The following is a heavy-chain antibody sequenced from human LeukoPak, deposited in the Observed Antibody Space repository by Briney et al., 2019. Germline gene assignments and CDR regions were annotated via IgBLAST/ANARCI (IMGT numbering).Heavy chain of an antibody. V-gene: IGHV4-39*07. CDR1: GGSISSSSYY. CDR3: ARGIAFDI. J-gene: IGHJ3*02. CDR2: IYHSGST. Sequence: SETLSLTCTVSGGSISSSSYYWGWIRQPPGKGLEWIGSIYHSGSTYYNPSLKSRVTISVDTSKNQFSLKLSSVTAADTAVYYCARGIAFDIWGQGTMVTVSS.